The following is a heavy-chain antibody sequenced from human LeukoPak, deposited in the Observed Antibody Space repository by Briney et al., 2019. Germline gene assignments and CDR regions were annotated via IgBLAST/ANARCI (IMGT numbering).Heavy chain of an antibody. CDR2: IYYSGST. D-gene: IGHD3-22*01. Sequence: SQTLSLTCTVSGGSISSGGYYWSWIRQHPGKGLEWIGYIYYSGSTYYNPSLKSRVTISVDASKNQFSLKLSSVTAADTAVYYCARGRYYDSSGYYYVFESRTYYFDYWGQGTLVTVSS. J-gene: IGHJ4*02. V-gene: IGHV4-31*03. CDR1: GGSISSGGYY. CDR3: ARGRYYDSSGYYYVFESRTYYFDY.